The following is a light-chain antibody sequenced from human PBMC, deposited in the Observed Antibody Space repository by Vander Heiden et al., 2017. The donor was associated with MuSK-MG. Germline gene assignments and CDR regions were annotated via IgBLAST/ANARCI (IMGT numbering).Light chain of an antibody. Sequence: SAPTQPASVPGSPGPSVPTSCTGTRSDIGGFYSVSWYQQHPGQAPTLMIFDVSYRPSGVSSRFSGSKSGNAASLTIAGLQAEDEAHYYCTSYTSTSTLVLFGGGTKLTVL. CDR3: TSYTSTSTLVL. J-gene: IGLJ2*01. CDR1: RSDIGGFYS. V-gene: IGLV2-14*03. CDR2: DVS.